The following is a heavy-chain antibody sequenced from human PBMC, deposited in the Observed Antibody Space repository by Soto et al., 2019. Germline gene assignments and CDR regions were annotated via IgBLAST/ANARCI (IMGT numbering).Heavy chain of an antibody. CDR2: ISGSGGDT. J-gene: IGHJ4*02. D-gene: IGHD6-19*01. V-gene: IGHV3-23*01. Sequence: EVQLLESEGGLVQPGESLSLSCAVSGFTFSSYPMGWVRQAPGKGLEWVSAISGSGGDTYYADSVKGRFTMSRDNSKSTLYLQMNGLRADDTAVYYCARILRRGITPGWSKGGFDSWGQGTLVTVSS. CDR3: ARILRRGITPGWSKGGFDS. CDR1: GFTFSSYP.